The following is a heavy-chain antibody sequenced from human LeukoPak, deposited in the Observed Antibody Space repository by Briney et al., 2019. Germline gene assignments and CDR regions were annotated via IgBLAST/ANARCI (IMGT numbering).Heavy chain of an antibody. D-gene: IGHD3-10*01. Sequence: PGGSLRLSCAASGFTFSDYYMSWVRQAPGKGLEWVGFIRSIAYGVTTEYAASVKGRVTISRDDSKSIAYLQMNSLKTEDTGVYYCSRADYYGSGSPISLDVWGKGTTVTVSS. V-gene: IGHV3-49*04. CDR3: SRADYYGSGSPISLDV. CDR2: IRSIAYGVTT. J-gene: IGHJ6*04. CDR1: GFTFSDYY.